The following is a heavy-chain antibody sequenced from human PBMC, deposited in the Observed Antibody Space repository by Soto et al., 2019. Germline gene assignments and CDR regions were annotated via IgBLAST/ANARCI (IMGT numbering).Heavy chain of an antibody. CDR3: ARSIVVVTALDY. CDR2: INAGNGNT. V-gene: IGHV1-3*01. CDR1: GYTFTSYA. Sequence: ASVKVSCKASGYTFTSYAMHWVRQAPGQRLEWMGWINAGNGNTKYSQKFQGRVTITRDTSASTAYMELSGLRSEDTAVYYCARSIVVVTALDYWGQGTLVTVSS. J-gene: IGHJ4*02. D-gene: IGHD2-21*02.